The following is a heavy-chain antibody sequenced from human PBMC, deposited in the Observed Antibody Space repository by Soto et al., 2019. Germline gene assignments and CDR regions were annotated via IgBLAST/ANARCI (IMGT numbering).Heavy chain of an antibody. CDR1: GFSLTTSGVG. CDR2: IYWDDDK. D-gene: IGHD3-3*01. V-gene: IGHV2-5*02. CDR3: AHRVLRTVFGLVTTTAIYFDF. Sequence: QITLNESGPTVVRPTETLTLTCRFSGFSLTTSGVGVGWIRQSPGKAPEWLALIYWDDDKRYSASLKSRFTITKDTSKNRVVLTVSDLDPTDTATYYCAHRVLRTVFGLVTTTAIYFDFWGQGTPVAVSS. J-gene: IGHJ4*02.